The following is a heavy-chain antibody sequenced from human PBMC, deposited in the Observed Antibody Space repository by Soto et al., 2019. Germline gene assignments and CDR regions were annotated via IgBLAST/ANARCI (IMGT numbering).Heavy chain of an antibody. CDR1: GFTFSSYA. D-gene: IGHD3-3*01. Sequence: GGSLRLSCAASGFTFSSYAMSWVRQAPGKGLEWVSAISGSGGSTYYADSVKGRFTISRDNSKNTLYLQMNSLRAEDTAVYYCAKDDFGVVIQPAYYMDVWGKGTTVTVSS. V-gene: IGHV3-23*01. CDR3: AKDDFGVVIQPAYYMDV. J-gene: IGHJ6*03. CDR2: ISGSGGST.